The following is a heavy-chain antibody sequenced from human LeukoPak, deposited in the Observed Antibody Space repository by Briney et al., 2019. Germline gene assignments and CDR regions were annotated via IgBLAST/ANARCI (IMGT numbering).Heavy chain of an antibody. J-gene: IGHJ4*02. V-gene: IGHV1-3*01. CDR3: ATSTFLEWFYYDY. CDR2: INAGNGNT. Sequence: GASVKVSCKASGYTFTSYAMHWVRQAPGQRLEWMGWINAGNGNTKYSQKFQGRVTITRDTSASTAYMELSSLRSEDTAVYYCATSTFLEWFYYDYWGQGTLVTVSS. D-gene: IGHD3-3*02. CDR1: GYTFTSYA.